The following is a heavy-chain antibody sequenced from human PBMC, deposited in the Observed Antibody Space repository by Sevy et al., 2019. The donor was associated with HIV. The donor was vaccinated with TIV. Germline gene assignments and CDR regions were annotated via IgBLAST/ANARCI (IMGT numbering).Heavy chain of an antibody. V-gene: IGHV3-13*01. Sequence: GGSLRLSCTASGFTFSYYDMPWVRQPTGKGLEWVSGFDITGDTYYTHSLKGRFTISRDTAKNSLYLQMNSLRAGDTAVYYCARKSVSYSGLDYGGQGTRVTVSS. CDR1: GFTFSYYD. D-gene: IGHD3-10*01. J-gene: IGHJ4*02. CDR3: ARKSVSYSGLDY. CDR2: FDITGDT.